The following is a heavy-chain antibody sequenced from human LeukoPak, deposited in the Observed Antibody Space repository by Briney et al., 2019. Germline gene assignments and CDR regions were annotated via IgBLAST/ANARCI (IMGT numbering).Heavy chain of an antibody. D-gene: IGHD5-18*01. CDR3: ARGTDTAMIFDY. CDR1: GGSFSGYY. Sequence: PSETLSFTCAVYGGSFSGYYWSWIRQPPGKGLEWIGEINHSGSTNYNPSLKSRVTISVDTSKNQFSLKLSSVTAADTAVYYCARGTDTAMIFDYWGQGTLVTVSS. J-gene: IGHJ4*02. V-gene: IGHV4-34*01. CDR2: INHSGST.